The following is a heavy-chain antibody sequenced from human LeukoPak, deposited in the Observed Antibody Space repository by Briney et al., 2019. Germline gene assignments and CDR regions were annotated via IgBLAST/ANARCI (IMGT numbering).Heavy chain of an antibody. D-gene: IGHD5-24*01. CDR2: IYHSGST. V-gene: IGHV4-38-2*02. Sequence: SETLSLTCTVSGYSISSGYYWGWIRQPPGKGLEWIGSIYHSGSTYYNPSLKSRVTISVDTSKNQFSLKLSSVTAADTAVYYCARGHGEMATIRAFVWFDPWGQGTLVTVSS. J-gene: IGHJ5*02. CDR3: ARGHGEMATIRAFVWFDP. CDR1: GYSISSGYY.